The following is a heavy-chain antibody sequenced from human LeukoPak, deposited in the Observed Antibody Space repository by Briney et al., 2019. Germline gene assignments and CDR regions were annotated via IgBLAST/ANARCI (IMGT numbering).Heavy chain of an antibody. J-gene: IGHJ4*02. CDR2: IKQDGSDK. CDR3: TRDAQRGFDYSNSLQY. Sequence: PGGSLRLSCAASGFTLSNNWMSWVRQAPGKGLEWVANIKQDGSDKYYVDSVKGRFIISRDNGKNSLYLQMNSLRAEDTAVYYCTRDAQRGFDYSNSLQYWGQGALVTVAS. CDR1: GFTLSNNW. D-gene: IGHD4-11*01. V-gene: IGHV3-7*01.